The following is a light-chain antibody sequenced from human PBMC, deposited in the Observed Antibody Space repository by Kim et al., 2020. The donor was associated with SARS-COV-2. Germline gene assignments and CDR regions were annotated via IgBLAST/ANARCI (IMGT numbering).Light chain of an antibody. Sequence: QRVTISCSGSSSNIGSNTVNWYKPLPGTAPKLLIFDTRQRPSGVPDRLSGSKSGTSASLAISGLQSEDEGDYYCAAWDDSLNGHVVFGGGTQLTVL. CDR1: SSNIGSNT. CDR3: AAWDDSLNGHVV. CDR2: DTR. V-gene: IGLV1-44*01. J-gene: IGLJ2*01.